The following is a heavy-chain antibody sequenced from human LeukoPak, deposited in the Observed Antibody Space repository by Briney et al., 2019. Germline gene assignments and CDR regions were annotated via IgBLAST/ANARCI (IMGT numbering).Heavy chain of an antibody. J-gene: IGHJ4*02. CDR3: GRDYYDSSGYPEC. Sequence: GGSLRLSCAASGFTFSSYAMYWVRQAPGKGLEYVSAISSNGGSTYYANSVRGRFTISRDNSKNTMYLQMGSLRAEDMAVYYCGRDYYDSSGYPECWGQGTLVTVSA. D-gene: IGHD3-22*01. V-gene: IGHV3-64*01. CDR2: ISSNGGST. CDR1: GFTFSSYA.